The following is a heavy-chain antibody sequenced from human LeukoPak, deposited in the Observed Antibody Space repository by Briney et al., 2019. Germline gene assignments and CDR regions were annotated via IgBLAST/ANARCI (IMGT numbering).Heavy chain of an antibody. Sequence: SVKVSCKASGGTFSSYAISWVRQAPGQGLEWMGGIIPIFGTANYAQKFQGRVTITADESTSTAYMELSSLRSEDTAVYYCARGSQRWLQLADAFDIWGQGTMVTVSS. V-gene: IGHV1-69*13. CDR1: GGTFSSYA. CDR2: IIPIFGTA. CDR3: ARGSQRWLQLADAFDI. D-gene: IGHD5-24*01. J-gene: IGHJ3*02.